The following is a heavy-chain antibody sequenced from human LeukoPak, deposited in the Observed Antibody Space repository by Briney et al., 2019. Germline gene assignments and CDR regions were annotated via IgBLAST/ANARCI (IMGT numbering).Heavy chain of an antibody. CDR1: GFSFDDYA. CDR2: ITWNGGST. J-gene: IGHJ4*02. CDR3: AKDACSGTSCSFDY. Sequence: GGSLRLSCAASGFSFDDYAMHWVRQAPGKGLEWVSGITWNGGSTGYADSVKGRFTISRDNAKNSLFVQMNSLRAEDTALYYCAKDACSGTSCSFDYWGQGTLVTVSS. V-gene: IGHV3-9*01. D-gene: IGHD2-2*01.